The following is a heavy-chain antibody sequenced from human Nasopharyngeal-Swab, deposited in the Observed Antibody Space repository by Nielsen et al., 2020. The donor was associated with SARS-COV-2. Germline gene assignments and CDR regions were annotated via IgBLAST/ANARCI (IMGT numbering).Heavy chain of an antibody. CDR1: GGSFSDHY. Sequence: SETLSLTCGVYGGSFSDHYWSWIRQPPGKGLEWIGEINHSGSTNYNQSLKSRVTMSVDTSKNQFSLNLSSVTAADTAVYYCARDRADYHISYYYYYMDVWGKGTTVAVSS. V-gene: IGHV4-34*01. D-gene: IGHD4-11*01. J-gene: IGHJ6*03. CDR2: INHSGST. CDR3: ARDRADYHISYYYYYMDV.